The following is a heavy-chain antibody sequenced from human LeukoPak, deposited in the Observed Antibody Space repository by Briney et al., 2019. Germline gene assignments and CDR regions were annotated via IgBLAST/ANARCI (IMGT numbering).Heavy chain of an antibody. CDR3: AKDEGQLAPARKAGAFDI. Sequence: GGSLRLSCAASGFTFSSYAMSWVRQAPGKGLEWVSTISGSGGSTYYADSVKGRFTISRDNSKNTLYLQMNSLRAEDTAVYYCAKDEGQLAPARKAGAFDIWGQGTMVTVSS. CDR1: GFTFSSYA. V-gene: IGHV3-23*01. CDR2: ISGSGGST. J-gene: IGHJ3*02. D-gene: IGHD6-13*01.